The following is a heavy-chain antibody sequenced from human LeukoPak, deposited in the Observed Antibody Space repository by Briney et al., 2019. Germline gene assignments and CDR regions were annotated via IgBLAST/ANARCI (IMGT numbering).Heavy chain of an antibody. CDR1: GYTFTGYY. Sequence: ASVKVSCKASGYTFTGYYMHWVRQAPGQGLEWMGWINPNSGGTNYAQKFQGRVTMTRDTSISTAYMELSRLRSDDTAVYYCARGARYDFWSGYHSSKNWFDPWGQGTLVTVSS. D-gene: IGHD3-3*01. CDR2: INPNSGGT. V-gene: IGHV1-2*02. CDR3: ARGARYDFWSGYHSSKNWFDP. J-gene: IGHJ5*02.